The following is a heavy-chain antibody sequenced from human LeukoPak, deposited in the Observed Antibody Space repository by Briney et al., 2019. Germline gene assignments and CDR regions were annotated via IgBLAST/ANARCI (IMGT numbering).Heavy chain of an antibody. CDR2: ISSRGDST. V-gene: IGHV3-23*01. CDR3: ARDIGGSYTAIDY. Sequence: WGSLMLSCAASGFTFSNYAMSWGRQAPARGLEWVSTISSRGDSTYDADSVKGRFTIPRDNPRNSLYLQMNSLRAEDTAVYYCARDIGGSYTAIDYWGQGTLVTVSS. D-gene: IGHD1-26*01. J-gene: IGHJ4*02. CDR1: GFTFSNYA.